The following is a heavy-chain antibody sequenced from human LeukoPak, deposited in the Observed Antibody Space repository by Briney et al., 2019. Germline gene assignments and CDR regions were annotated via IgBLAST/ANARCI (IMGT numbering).Heavy chain of an antibody. J-gene: IGHJ4*02. D-gene: IGHD1-26*01. CDR2: IYYSGST. V-gene: IGHV4-59*01. CDR1: GGSISSYY. Sequence: SETLSLTCTVSGGSISSYYWSWIRQPPGKGLEWIGYIYYSGSTNYNPSLKSRVTISVDTSKNQFSLKLSSVTAADTAVYCCAREGGSYFGGIDYWGQGTLVTVSS. CDR3: AREGGSYFGGIDY.